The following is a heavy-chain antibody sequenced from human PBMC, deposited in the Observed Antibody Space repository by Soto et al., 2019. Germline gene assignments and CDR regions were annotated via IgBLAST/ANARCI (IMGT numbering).Heavy chain of an antibody. CDR1: GGTFSSYA. V-gene: IGHV1-69*12. Sequence: QVQLVQSGAEVKKPGSSVKVSCKASGGTFSSYAINWVRQAPGQGHEWMGGIIPIFATADYAQKSQGRGTITADESTSTAYMELSSLRSEDTAVYYCAQCLLGVNYYFGMDVWGQGATVTVSS. J-gene: IGHJ6*02. D-gene: IGHD3-16*01. CDR3: AQCLLGVNYYFGMDV. CDR2: IIPIFATA.